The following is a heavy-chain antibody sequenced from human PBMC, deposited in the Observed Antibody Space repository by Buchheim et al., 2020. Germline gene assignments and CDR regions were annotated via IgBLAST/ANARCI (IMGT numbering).Heavy chain of an antibody. CDR1: GFTFSSYV. Sequence: EAQLLESRGGLVQPGGSLRLSCAASGFTFSSYVMCWVRQAPGKGLEWVAGISASGDRTYYADSVEGRLIISRDNSNGTVYLQMDSLRGADTAVYYCANSRYCTGGRCSDYWGQGAL. D-gene: IGHD2-8*02. CDR3: ANSRYCTGGRCSDY. J-gene: IGHJ4*02. V-gene: IGHV3-23*01. CDR2: ISASGDRT.